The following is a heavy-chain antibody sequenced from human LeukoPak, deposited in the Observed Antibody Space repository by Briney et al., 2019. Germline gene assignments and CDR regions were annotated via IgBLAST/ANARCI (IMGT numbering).Heavy chain of an antibody. J-gene: IGHJ4*02. V-gene: IGHV3-48*03. Sequence: RGSLRLSCAASGFTFSSYEMNWVRQAPGKGLEWVSYFSGSGSTIYYADSVEGRFTISRDNAKNSLNQQVNSLRAEDTAVYYCARRYCSGGSCYHFDCWGQGTLVTVSA. CDR2: FSGSGSTI. CDR3: ARRYCSGGSCYHFDC. CDR1: GFTFSSYE. D-gene: IGHD2-15*01.